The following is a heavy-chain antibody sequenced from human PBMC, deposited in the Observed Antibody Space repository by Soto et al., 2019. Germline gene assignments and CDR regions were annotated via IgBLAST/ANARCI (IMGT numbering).Heavy chain of an antibody. V-gene: IGHV3-74*01. CDR3: ARDSPHGYNCFDP. J-gene: IGHJ5*02. CDR1: GFTFSSYW. D-gene: IGHD6-13*01. Sequence: GGSLRLSCAASGFTFSSYWMHWVRQAPGKGLVWVSRINSDGSSTSYADSVKGRFTISRDNAKNTLYLQMNSLRAEDMAVYYCARDSPHGYNCFDPWGQGTLATVSS. CDR2: INSDGSST.